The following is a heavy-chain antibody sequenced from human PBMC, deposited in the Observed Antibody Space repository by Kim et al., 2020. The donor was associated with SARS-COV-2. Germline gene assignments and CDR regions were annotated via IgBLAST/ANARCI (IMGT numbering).Heavy chain of an antibody. J-gene: IGHJ4*01. D-gene: IGHD3-3*01. CDR2: IKGNGSDK. CDR3: AREVYDIWSGYHHFDY. V-gene: IGHV3-7*03. CDR1: GFTFSNYW. Sequence: GGSLRLSCEGSGFTFSNYWMSWVRQAPGKGLEWVANIKGNGSDKYSVDSVKGRLTISRDNAKNSLHLQLDSLRAEDTAVYYCAREVYDIWSGYHHFDYWG.